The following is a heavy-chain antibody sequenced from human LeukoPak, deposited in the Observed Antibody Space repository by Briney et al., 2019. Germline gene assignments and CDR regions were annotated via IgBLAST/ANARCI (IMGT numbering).Heavy chain of an antibody. D-gene: IGHD3-10*01. CDR1: GFTFSSYG. Sequence: GGSLRLSCAASGFTFSSYGMHWVRQAPGKGLEWVAFIRYDGSNKYYADSVKGRFTISRDNSKNTLYLQMNSLRAGDTAVYYCAKAGPYGSGSYDYWGQGTLVTVSS. J-gene: IGHJ4*02. CDR3: AKAGPYGSGSYDY. CDR2: IRYDGSNK. V-gene: IGHV3-30*02.